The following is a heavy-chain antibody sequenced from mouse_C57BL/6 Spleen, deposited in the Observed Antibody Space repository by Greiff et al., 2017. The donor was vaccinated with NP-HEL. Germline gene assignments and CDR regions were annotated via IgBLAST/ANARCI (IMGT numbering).Heavy chain of an antibody. J-gene: IGHJ2*01. Sequence: QVQLQQSGAELVRPGASVKLSCKASGYTFTDYYINWVKQRPGQGLEWIARIYPGSGNTYYNEKFKGKATLTAEKSSSTAYMQLSSLTSEDSAVYFCARRGSSYDYYFDYWGQGTTLTVSS. D-gene: IGHD1-1*01. V-gene: IGHV1-76*01. CDR3: ARRGSSYDYYFDY. CDR2: IYPGSGNT. CDR1: GYTFTDYY.